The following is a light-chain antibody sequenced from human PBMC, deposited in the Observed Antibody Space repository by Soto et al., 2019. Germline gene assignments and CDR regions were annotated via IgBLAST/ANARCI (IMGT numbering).Light chain of an antibody. CDR1: SSDVGGYNY. CDR2: EVS. V-gene: IGLV2-14*01. CDR3: SSYTRSSTPYV. J-gene: IGLJ1*01. Sequence: QSVLTQPAPVSGSPGQSITISCTGTSSDVGGYNYVSWYQQHPGKAPKLMIYEVSNRPSRVSNRFSGSKSGNTASLTISGLQAEDEADYYCSSYTRSSTPYVYGTGTKLTVL.